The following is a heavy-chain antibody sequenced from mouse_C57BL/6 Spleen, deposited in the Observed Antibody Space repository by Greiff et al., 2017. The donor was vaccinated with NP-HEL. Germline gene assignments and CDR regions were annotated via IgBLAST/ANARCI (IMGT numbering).Heavy chain of an antibody. CDR3: TDYYGKFAD. Sequence: EVKLVESGAELVRPGASVKLSCTASGFNIKDDYMHWVKQRPEQGLEWIGWIDPENGDTEYASKFQGKATITADTSSNTAYLQLSSLTSEDTAVYYCTDYYGKFADWGQGTLVTVSA. CDR2: IDPENGDT. D-gene: IGHD1-1*01. J-gene: IGHJ3*01. V-gene: IGHV14-4*01. CDR1: GFNIKDDY.